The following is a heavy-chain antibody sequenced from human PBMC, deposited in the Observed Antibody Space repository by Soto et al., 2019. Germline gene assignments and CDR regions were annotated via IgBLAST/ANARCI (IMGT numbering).Heavy chain of an antibody. CDR2: IYYSGST. J-gene: IGHJ4*02. CDR1: GGSISSGGYY. V-gene: IGHV4-31*03. D-gene: IGHD4-17*01. CDR3: ARVGPPIYGGNSGLFDY. Sequence: QVQLQESGPGLVKPSQTLSLTCTVSGGSISSGGYYWSWIRQHPGKGLEWIGYIYYSGSTYYNPSLKSRVTISVDTSKNQFSLKLSSVTAADTAVYYCARVGPPIYGGNSGLFDYWGQGTLVTVSS.